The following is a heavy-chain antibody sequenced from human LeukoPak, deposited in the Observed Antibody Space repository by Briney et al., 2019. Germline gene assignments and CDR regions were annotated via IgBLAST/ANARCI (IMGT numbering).Heavy chain of an antibody. D-gene: IGHD2/OR15-2a*01. CDR3: ARRAGEYSHPYDY. J-gene: IGHJ4*02. CDR1: GFTVSINS. Sequence: GGSLRLSCTVSGFTVSINSMSWVRQAPGKGLEWVSFIYSGGNTHYSDSVKGRFTISRDNSKNTLYLQMNSLRAEDTAVYYCARRAGEYSHPYDYWGQGTLVTVSS. CDR2: IYSGGNT. V-gene: IGHV3-53*01.